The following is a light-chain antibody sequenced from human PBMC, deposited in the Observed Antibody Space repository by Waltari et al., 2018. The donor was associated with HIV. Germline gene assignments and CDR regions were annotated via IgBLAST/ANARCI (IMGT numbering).Light chain of an antibody. V-gene: IGLV1-40*01. J-gene: IGLJ1*01. CDR2: GNS. CDR3: QSHDSSLSGYV. Sequence: QSVLTQPPSVSGAPGQRVNISCTGSSSNIGAGYHVHWYQQLPGTAPKLLIYGNSNRPSGVPDRFSGSKSGTSASLAITGLQAEDEADYHCQSHDSSLSGYVFGTGTKVTVL. CDR1: SSNIGAGYH.